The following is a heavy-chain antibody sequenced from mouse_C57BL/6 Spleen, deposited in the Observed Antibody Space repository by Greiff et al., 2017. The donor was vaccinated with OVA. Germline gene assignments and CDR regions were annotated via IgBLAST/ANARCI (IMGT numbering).Heavy chain of an antibody. J-gene: IGHJ2*01. CDR1: GYTFTSYW. Sequence: VQLQQPGPELVKPGASVKLSCKASGYTFTSYWMHWVKQRPGQGLEWIGNINPSNGGTNYNEKFKSKATLTVDKSSSTAYMQLSSLTSEDSAVYYCARSGIYSNYLYYFDYWGQGTTLTVSS. CDR2: INPSNGGT. D-gene: IGHD2-5*01. CDR3: ARSGIYSNYLYYFDY. V-gene: IGHV1-53*01.